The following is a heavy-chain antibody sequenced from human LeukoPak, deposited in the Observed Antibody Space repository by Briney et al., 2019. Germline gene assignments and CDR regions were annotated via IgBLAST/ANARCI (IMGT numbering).Heavy chain of an antibody. J-gene: IGHJ6*02. CDR3: ASRPLRYYYYGMDV. D-gene: IGHD3-16*01. CDR1: GFTFTSSA. Sequence: ASVKVSCKASGFTFTSSAMQWVRQARGQRLEWIGWIVVGSGNTNYAQKFLERVTITRVMSTSTAYMELSSLRSEDTAVYYCASRPLRYYYYGMDVWGQGTTVTVSS. V-gene: IGHV1-58*02. CDR2: IVVGSGNT.